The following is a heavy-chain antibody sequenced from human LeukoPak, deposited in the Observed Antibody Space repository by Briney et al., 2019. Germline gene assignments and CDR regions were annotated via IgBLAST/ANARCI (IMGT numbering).Heavy chain of an antibody. D-gene: IGHD3-9*01. V-gene: IGHV4-39*01. Sequence: PSETLSLTCTVSGGSISSSSYYWGWIRQPPGKGLEWIGSIYYSGSTYYNPSLKSRVTISVDTSKNQFSLRLSSVTAADTAVYYCARMGRYYDILTGYYPEYFDYWGQGTLVTVSS. CDR2: IYYSGST. CDR3: ARMGRYYDILTGYYPEYFDY. J-gene: IGHJ4*02. CDR1: GGSISSSSYY.